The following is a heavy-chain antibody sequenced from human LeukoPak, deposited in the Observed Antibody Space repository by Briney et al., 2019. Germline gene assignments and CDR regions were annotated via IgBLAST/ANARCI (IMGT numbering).Heavy chain of an antibody. CDR3: ARTFYDISTGYYPTGYMDV. CDR2: INSNGGST. CDR1: GFTFDDYG. V-gene: IGHV3-20*04. D-gene: IGHD3-9*01. Sequence: PGGSLRLSCAASGFTFDDYGMSWVRQAPGKGLEWVSGINSNGGSTGYADSVKGRFTIPRDNAKNSLYLQMNSLRAEDTALYYCARTFYDISTGYYPTGYMDVWGKGTTVTVSS. J-gene: IGHJ6*03.